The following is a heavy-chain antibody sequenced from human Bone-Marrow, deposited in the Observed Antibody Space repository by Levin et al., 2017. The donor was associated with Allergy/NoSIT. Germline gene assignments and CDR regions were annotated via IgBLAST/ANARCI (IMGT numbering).Heavy chain of an antibody. V-gene: IGHV3-23*01. CDR2: ISASGDNT. CDR1: GLTFSNFA. J-gene: IGHJ4*02. CDR3: AVIRGGNF. Sequence: RASVKVSCADSGLTFSNFALNWVRQAPGKGLEWVSGISASGDNTYYAGSVKGRFTISRDNSENRLYLQMNSLRAEDTAVYFCAVIRGGNFWGQGTLVTVSS. D-gene: IGHD3-16*01.